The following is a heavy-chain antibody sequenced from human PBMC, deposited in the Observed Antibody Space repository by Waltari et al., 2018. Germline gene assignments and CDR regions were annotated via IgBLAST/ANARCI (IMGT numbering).Heavy chain of an antibody. D-gene: IGHD7-27*01. V-gene: IGHV4-34*01. CDR1: GGSFSGYY. CDR2: INHSGST. J-gene: IGHJ6*02. Sequence: QVQLQQWGAGLLKPSETLSLTCAVHGGSFSGYYWSWIRQPPGKGLEWIGEINHSGSTNYNPSLKSRVTISVDTSKNQFSLKLSSVTAADTAVYYCARKVHWGYYYYYGMDVWGQGTTVTVSS. CDR3: ARKVHWGYYYYYGMDV.